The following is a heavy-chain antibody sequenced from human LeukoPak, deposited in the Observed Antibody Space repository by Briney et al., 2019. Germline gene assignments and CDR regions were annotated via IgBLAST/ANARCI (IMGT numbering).Heavy chain of an antibody. J-gene: IGHJ4*02. CDR3: ARLYGSSWPDY. CDR2: ISYSGST. Sequence: PSETLSLTRTVSGGSLNNYYWSWIRQPPRKGLEWIGYISYSGSTNYNPPAKSRVLISLHTSKNQLSLSLSSATGADTAVYYCARLYGSSWPDYWGQGTLVTVSS. V-gene: IGHV4-59*08. CDR1: GGSLNNYY. D-gene: IGHD6-13*01.